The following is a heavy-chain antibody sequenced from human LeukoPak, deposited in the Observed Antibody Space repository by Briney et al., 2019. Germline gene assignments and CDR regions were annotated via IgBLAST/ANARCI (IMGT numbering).Heavy chain of an antibody. V-gene: IGHV3-7*01. J-gene: IGHJ4*02. CDR1: GFTFSSYW. CDR3: ARDAEGRRYSPQDY. Sequence: GGPLRLSCAASGFTFSSYWMSWVRQAPGKGLQWVANIKLDGSENYYVDSVRGRFTISRDNAKNSVFLQMTSLRVDDTAVYYCARDAEGRRYSPQDYWGQGTLVTVSS. D-gene: IGHD5-18*01. CDR2: IKLDGSEN.